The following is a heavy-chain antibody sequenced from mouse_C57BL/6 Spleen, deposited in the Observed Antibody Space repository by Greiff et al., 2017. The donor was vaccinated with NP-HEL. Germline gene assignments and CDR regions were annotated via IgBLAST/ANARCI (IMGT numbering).Heavy chain of an antibody. CDR3: ARDYGTRHFDY. D-gene: IGHD1-1*01. V-gene: IGHV1-26*01. J-gene: IGHJ2*01. CDR2: INPNNGGT. CDR1: GYTFTDYY. Sequence: VQLQQSGPELVKPGASVKISCKASGYTFTDYYMNWVKQSHGKSLEWIGDINPNNGGTSYNQKFKGKATLTVDKSSSTAYMELRSLTSEDSAFYYCARDYGTRHFDYWGQGTTLTVSS.